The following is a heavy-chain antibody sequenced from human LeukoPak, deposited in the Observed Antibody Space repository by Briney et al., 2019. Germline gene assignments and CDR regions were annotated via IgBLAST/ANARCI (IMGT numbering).Heavy chain of an antibody. V-gene: IGHV4-59*01. D-gene: IGHD3-10*01. Sequence: SETLSLTCTVFGGSLSTYYWTWIRQPPGKGLEWIGYIKSSGNTIYSPSLKSRVTISADSSKNQFSLILSSVTAADTAVYYCARQGGVRGYYGSGSYYYDYWGRGILVTVSS. CDR1: GGSLSTYY. J-gene: IGHJ4*02. CDR2: IKSSGNT. CDR3: ARQGGVRGYYGSGSYYYDY.